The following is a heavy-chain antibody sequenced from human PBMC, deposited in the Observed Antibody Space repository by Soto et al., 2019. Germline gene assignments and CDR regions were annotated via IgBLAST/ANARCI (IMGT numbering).Heavy chain of an antibody. D-gene: IGHD2-8*01. J-gene: IGHJ4*02. CDR2: INHSGST. V-gene: IGHV4-34*01. CDR1: GGSFSGYY. Sequence: SEILSLTCAVYGGSFSGYYWSWIRQPPGKGLEWIGEINHSGSTNYNPSLKSRVTISVDTSKNQFSLKLSSVTAADTAVYYCARRPRNPRYCTNGVCPNHLDYWGQGTLVTVSS. CDR3: ARRPRNPRYCTNGVCPNHLDY.